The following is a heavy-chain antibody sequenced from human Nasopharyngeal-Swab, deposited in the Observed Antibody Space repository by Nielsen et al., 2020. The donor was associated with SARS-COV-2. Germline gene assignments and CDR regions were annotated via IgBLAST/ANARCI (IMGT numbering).Heavy chain of an antibody. Sequence: ASVKVSCKAAGYTFTSYDINWVRQATGQGLEWMGWMNPNSGNTGYAQKFQGRVTMTRNTSISTAYLELSSLRSEDTAVYYCASARQTRYYYASSGSNFAYSGQGPLVTVSS. CDR1: GYTFTSYD. D-gene: IGHD3-22*01. V-gene: IGHV1-8*01. CDR2: MNPNSGNT. J-gene: IGHJ4*02. CDR3: ASARQTRYYYASSGSNFAY.